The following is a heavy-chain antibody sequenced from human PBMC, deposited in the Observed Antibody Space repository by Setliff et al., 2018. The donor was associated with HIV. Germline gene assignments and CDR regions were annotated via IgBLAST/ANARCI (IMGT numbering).Heavy chain of an antibody. V-gene: IGHV1-18*01. CDR1: GYTFTNYG. D-gene: IGHD2-2*01. J-gene: IGHJ6*03. Sequence: GASVKVSCKASGYTFTNYGISWVRQAPGQGLEWMGWISAYNGNTNYAQKLQGRVTMTTDTSTSTAYMEVRSLRSDDTAVYYCARGPYCSSSTCYGPLYYYYYMDVWGKGTTVTVSS. CDR2: ISAYNGNT. CDR3: ARGPYCSSSTCYGPLYYYYYMDV.